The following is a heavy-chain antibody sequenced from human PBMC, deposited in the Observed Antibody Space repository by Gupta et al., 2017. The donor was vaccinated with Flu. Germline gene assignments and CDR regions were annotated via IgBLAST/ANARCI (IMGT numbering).Heavy chain of an antibody. CDR3: ADVSDLDV. J-gene: IGHJ6*02. V-gene: IGHV3-74*01. CDR2: INTDGSVT. Sequence: ELQLVASGGGLVQAGGSLRLSCAASGFTFSNYWMDWVRQAPEKGLLWVSGINTDGSVTFYADSVKGPFTISGDNAKNTLYLQTTSLRAEDTAVYYCADVSDLDVWGPGTTVTVPS. D-gene: IGHD2-8*01. CDR1: GFTFSNYW.